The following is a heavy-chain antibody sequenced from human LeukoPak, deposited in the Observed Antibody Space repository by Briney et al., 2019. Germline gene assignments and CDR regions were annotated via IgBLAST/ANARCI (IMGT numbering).Heavy chain of an antibody. J-gene: IGHJ5*02. Sequence: GGSLRLSCAASGFTFSDYYMSWIRQAPGKGLEWVSYISSSSSYTSYADSVKGRFTISRDNAKNSLYLQMNSLRAEDTAVYYCARDGRYCSSTSCHRRPGNWFDPWGQGTLVTVSS. D-gene: IGHD2-2*01. V-gene: IGHV3-11*06. CDR1: GFTFSDYY. CDR2: ISSSSSYT. CDR3: ARDGRYCSSTSCHRRPGNWFDP.